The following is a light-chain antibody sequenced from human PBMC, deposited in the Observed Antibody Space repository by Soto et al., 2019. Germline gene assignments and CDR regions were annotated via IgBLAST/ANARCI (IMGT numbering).Light chain of an antibody. CDR3: KQFNNYPLT. CDR1: QGVSDW. CDR2: GSS. J-gene: IGKJ5*01. V-gene: IGKV1-12*01. Sequence: DIQMTQSPSSVSASVGDSVTITCRASQGVSDWVAWYQQKPGEAPKLLIYGSSSLLSGVQSRFSGTRSGTDFTLTIRSLQPEDFAVYYCKQFNNYPLTFGQGTRLEIK.